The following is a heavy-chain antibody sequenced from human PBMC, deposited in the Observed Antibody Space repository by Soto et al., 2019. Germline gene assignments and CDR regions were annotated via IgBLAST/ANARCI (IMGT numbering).Heavy chain of an antibody. CDR1: GFTFSSYC. CDR2: ISSSSSTI. Sequence: GGSLRLSCAASGFTFSSYCMTWVRQAPGKGLEWVPYISSSSSTIYYADSVKGRFTISRDNAKNSLYLQMNSLRDEDTAVYYCARSSGYYYALGYWGQGTLVTVSS. CDR3: ARSSGYYYALGY. D-gene: IGHD3-22*01. J-gene: IGHJ4*02. V-gene: IGHV3-48*02.